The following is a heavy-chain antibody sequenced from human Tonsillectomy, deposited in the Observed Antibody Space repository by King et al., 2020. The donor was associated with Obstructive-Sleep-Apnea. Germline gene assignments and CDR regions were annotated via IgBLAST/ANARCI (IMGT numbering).Heavy chain of an antibody. CDR2: IYHSGRT. CDR1: GGSITGYY. Sequence: QLQESGPGLVKPSETLSLTCTVSGGSITGYYWSWIRQPPGKGLEWIAYIYHSGRTDYNPSLKSRVTISVDASKNQFSLKLSSLTAADTAVYYCARGGWLVPIDYWGQGTLVSVSS. D-gene: IGHD6-19*01. V-gene: IGHV4-59*08. J-gene: IGHJ4*02. CDR3: ARGGWLVPIDY.